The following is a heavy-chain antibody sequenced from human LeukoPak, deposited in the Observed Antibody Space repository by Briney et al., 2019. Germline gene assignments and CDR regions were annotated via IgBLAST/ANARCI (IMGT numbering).Heavy chain of an antibody. CDR2: IYTSGST. CDR1: GGSISSGSYY. J-gene: IGHJ5*02. Sequence: SETLSLTCTVSGGSISSGSYYWSWIRQPAGKGLEWIGRIYTSGSTNYNPSLKSRVTISVDTSKNQFSLKLSSVTAADTAVYYCARGGYSSSNWFDPWGQGTLVTVSS. CDR3: ARGGYSSSNWFDP. D-gene: IGHD6-6*01. V-gene: IGHV4-61*02.